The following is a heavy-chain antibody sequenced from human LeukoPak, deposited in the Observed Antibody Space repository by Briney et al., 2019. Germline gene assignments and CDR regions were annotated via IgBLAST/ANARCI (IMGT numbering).Heavy chain of an antibody. CDR3: AKDTGPAAGITADY. J-gene: IGHJ4*02. D-gene: IGHD6-13*01. Sequence: GGSLRLSRAASGFTFSSYAMTWVRQAPGKGLEWVSTIRGSDDSTYYADSVKGRFTISRDNSKNTLYLQMNSLRAEDTAIYYCAKDTGPAAGITADYWGQGTLVTVSS. V-gene: IGHV3-23*01. CDR2: IRGSDDST. CDR1: GFTFSSYA.